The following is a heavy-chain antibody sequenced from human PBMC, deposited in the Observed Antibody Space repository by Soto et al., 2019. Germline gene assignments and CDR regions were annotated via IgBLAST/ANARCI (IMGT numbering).Heavy chain of an antibody. D-gene: IGHD3-10*01. Sequence: QVQLVESGGGVVQPGRSLRLSCAASGFSFSTYGMHWARQAPGKGLEWVAVIWYDGTSKNYADSVKGRFSISRDNSKNTLYLQMNSLRGEDTAVYYCARDNRYYGSGSIDYWGQGTLVTVSS. CDR3: ARDNRYYGSGSIDY. J-gene: IGHJ4*02. V-gene: IGHV3-33*01. CDR2: IWYDGTSK. CDR1: GFSFSTYG.